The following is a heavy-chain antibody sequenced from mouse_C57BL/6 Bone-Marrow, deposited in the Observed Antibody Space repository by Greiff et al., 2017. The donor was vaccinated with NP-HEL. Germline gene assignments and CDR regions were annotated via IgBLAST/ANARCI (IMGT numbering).Heavy chain of an antibody. D-gene: IGHD2-3*01. CDR2: INPNNGGT. J-gene: IGHJ2*01. Sequence: EVKLQESGPELVKPGASVKMSCKASGYTFTDYNMHWVKQSHGKSLEWIGYINPNNGGTSYNQKFKGKATLTVNKSSSTAYMELRSLTSEDSAVYYCARGGYFHFDYWGQGTTLTVSS. V-gene: IGHV1-22*01. CDR3: ARGGYFHFDY. CDR1: GYTFTDYN.